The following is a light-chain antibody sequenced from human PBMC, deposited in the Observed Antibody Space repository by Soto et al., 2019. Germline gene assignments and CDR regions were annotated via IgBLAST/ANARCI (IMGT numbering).Light chain of an antibody. CDR3: QQYDVWPALT. J-gene: IGKJ4*01. Sequence: DIVLTQSPGTLSLSPGERATLSRRASQSVSSNLAWYQQRPGQAPRLLIYGASTRASGVPDRFSGSGSGTEFILTISSLQSEDSAVYYCQQYDVWPALTFGGGTKVDIK. CDR2: GAS. V-gene: IGKV3-15*01. CDR1: QSVSSN.